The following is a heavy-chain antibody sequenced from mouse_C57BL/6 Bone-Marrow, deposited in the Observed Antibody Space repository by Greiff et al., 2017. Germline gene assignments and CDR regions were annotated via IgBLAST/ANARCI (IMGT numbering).Heavy chain of an antibody. Sequence: QVHVKQPGAELVKPGASVKMSCKASGYTFTSYWITWVKQRPGQGLEWIGDIYPTSGRTNYKEKFKSKAILTVDTSSNTAYMQLSSLTSEDSAVFYCARSGPLGRSFDYWGQGTTLTVSS. D-gene: IGHD4-1*01. CDR2: IYPTSGRT. J-gene: IGHJ2*01. V-gene: IGHV1-55*01. CDR1: GYTFTSYW. CDR3: ARSGPLGRSFDY.